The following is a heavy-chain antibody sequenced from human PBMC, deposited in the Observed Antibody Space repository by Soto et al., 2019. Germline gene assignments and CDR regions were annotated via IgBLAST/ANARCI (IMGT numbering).Heavy chain of an antibody. V-gene: IGHV3-66*01. CDR3: ARRALPHAFVDY. J-gene: IGHJ4*02. CDR2: IFPDGST. Sequence: HLGGSLRLSCTASGFTVSTNYMNWVRQAPGKGLEWVSVIFPDGSTYYTDSVKGRFTISRDNYKNTVYLQMNSLRAEDTAVYFCARRALPHAFVDYWGQGTLVTVSS. CDR1: GFTVSTNY. D-gene: IGHD2-15*01.